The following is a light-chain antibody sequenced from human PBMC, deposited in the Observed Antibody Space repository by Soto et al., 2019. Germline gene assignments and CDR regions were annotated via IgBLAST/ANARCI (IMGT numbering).Light chain of an antibody. CDR3: QHPAYT. Sequence: EIVMTQSPATLSVSPGERATLSCRASQSVSSNLAWYQQKPGQAPRLLIYGASTRATGIPARFSGSGSGTDITLTMRTQQSEVYSCYYYQHPAYTFGQGTKLEIK. V-gene: IGKV3-15*01. CDR1: QSVSSN. CDR2: GAS. J-gene: IGKJ2*01.